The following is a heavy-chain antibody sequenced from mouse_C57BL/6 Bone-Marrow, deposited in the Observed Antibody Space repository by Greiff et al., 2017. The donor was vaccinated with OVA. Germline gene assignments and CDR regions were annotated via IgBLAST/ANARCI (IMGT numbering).Heavy chain of an antibody. CDR3: ARNHYYYGSSYFDY. CDR1: GYTFTSYG. D-gene: IGHD1-1*01. Sequence: LVESGAELARPGASVKLSCKASGYTFTSYGISWVKQRTGQGLEWIGEIYPRSGNTYYNEKFKGKATLTADKSSSTAYMELRSLTSEDSAVYFCARNHYYYGSSYFDYWGQGTTLTVSS. J-gene: IGHJ2*01. CDR2: IYPRSGNT. V-gene: IGHV1-81*01.